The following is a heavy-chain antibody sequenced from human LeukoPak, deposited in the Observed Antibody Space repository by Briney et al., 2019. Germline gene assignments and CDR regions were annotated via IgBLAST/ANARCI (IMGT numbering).Heavy chain of an antibody. Sequence: SETLSLTCAVSGYSISSGYYWGWIRQPPGKGLEWIGSTYHSGSTYYNPSLKSRVTISVDTSKNQFSLKLSSVTAADTAVYYCARHGRITIFPDYWGQGTLVTVSS. V-gene: IGHV4-38-2*01. D-gene: IGHD3-3*01. CDR2: TYHSGST. CDR3: ARHGRITIFPDY. CDR1: GYSISSGYY. J-gene: IGHJ4*02.